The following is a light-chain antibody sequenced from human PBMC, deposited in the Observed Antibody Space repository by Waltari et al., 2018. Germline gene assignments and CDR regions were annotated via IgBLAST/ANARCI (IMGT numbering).Light chain of an antibody. CDR1: SSNIGSNT. CDR2: SNN. V-gene: IGLV1-44*01. CDR3: AAWDDSLNGLWV. Sequence: QSVLTQPPSASGTPGQRVTISCSGSSSNIGSNTVNWYQQLPGTAPKLLIYSNNTRPSGVPDRFSGSKSCTSASLAISGLQSEDDADYYCAAWDDSLNGLWVFGRGTKLTVL. J-gene: IGLJ3*02.